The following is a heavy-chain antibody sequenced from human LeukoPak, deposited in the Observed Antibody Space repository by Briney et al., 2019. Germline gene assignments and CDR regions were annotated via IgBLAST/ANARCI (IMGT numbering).Heavy chain of an antibody. J-gene: IGHJ4*02. CDR2: ISGSGSST. CDR1: GFTFSTNW. D-gene: IGHD2-15*01. V-gene: IGHV3-23*01. Sequence: PGGSLSLSCAASGFTFSTNWMTWVRQAPGKGLEWVSTISGSGSSTYYADSVKGRFTISRDNSKNTLYLQMNSLRAEDSAAYYCTKARVGIVTLVAAAIPFDYWGQGTLVTVSS. CDR3: TKARVGIVTLVAAAIPFDY.